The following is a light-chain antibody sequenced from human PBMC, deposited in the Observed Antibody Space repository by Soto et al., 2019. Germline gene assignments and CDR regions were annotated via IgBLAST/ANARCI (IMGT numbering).Light chain of an antibody. CDR3: QQYNNWLSIT. J-gene: IGKJ5*01. Sequence: EIVMTQSPVTLSVSPGEGATLSCRASQSVSSNLAWYQQKPGQAPRLLIYGASTRATGIPARFSGSGSGTEFTLTISSLQSEDFAVYYCQQYNNWLSITFGQGTRLEI. CDR2: GAS. V-gene: IGKV3-15*01. CDR1: QSVSSN.